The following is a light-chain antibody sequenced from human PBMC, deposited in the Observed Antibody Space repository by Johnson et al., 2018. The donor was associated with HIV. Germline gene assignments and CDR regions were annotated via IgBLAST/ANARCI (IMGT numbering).Light chain of an antibody. CDR3: GTWDTSLSTGGA. V-gene: IGLV1-51*02. Sequence: QSVLTQSPSVSAAPGQKVTISCSGSSSNIGNNYISWYQQLPGTAPKLLIFESDKRPSGIPDRFSGSKSGTSATLGITGLQTGDEADYYCGTWDTSLSTGGAFGTGTKVTVL. CDR2: ESD. J-gene: IGLJ1*01. CDR1: SSNIGNNY.